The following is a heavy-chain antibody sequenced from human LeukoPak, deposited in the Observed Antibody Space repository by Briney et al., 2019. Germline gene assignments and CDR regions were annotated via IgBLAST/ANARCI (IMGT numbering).Heavy chain of an antibody. CDR1: GGFVSSGSYY. D-gene: IGHD3-10*01. CDR3: ARDRGYGMDV. J-gene: IGHJ6*02. CDR2: IYYSGST. V-gene: IGHV4-61*01. Sequence: SQTLSLTCTVSGGFVSSGSYYWSWIRQPPGKGLEWIGYIYYSGSTNYNPSLKSRVTISVDTSKNQFSLKLSSVTAADTAVYYCARDRGYGMDVWGQGTTVTVSS.